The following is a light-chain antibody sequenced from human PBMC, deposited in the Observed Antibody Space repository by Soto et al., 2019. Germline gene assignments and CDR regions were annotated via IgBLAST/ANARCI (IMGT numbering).Light chain of an antibody. J-gene: IGKJ4*01. V-gene: IGKV1D-12*01. Sequence: DIKMTQSPASVSASVGDRVTLTCRASQDISNWLAWYQQKPGKAPKLLIYAASSLQTGVPSRFSGSGSGTDFTLTISSLQPEDFATYYCQQADSVPLTFGGGTKVEIK. CDR2: AAS. CDR1: QDISNW. CDR3: QQADSVPLT.